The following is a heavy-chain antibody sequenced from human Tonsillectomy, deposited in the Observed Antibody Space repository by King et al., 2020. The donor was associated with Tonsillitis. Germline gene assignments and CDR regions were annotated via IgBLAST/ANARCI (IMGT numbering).Heavy chain of an antibody. J-gene: IGHJ4*02. CDR1: EFTFSTYA. V-gene: IGHV3-30-3*01. Sequence: VQLVESGGGVVQPGRSLRLSCAASEFTFSTYAMHWVRQAPGKGLEWVAVISYDGNKKYYADSVKGRFTISRDNSKNTLYLQVNSLRAEDTTMYYCVRDTDYGDYGFDYGGQGTLVTVSS. CDR2: ISYDGNKK. CDR3: VRDTDYGDYGFDY. D-gene: IGHD4-17*01.